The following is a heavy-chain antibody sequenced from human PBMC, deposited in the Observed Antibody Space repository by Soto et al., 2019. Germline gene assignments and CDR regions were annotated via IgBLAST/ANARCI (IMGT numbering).Heavy chain of an antibody. Sequence: PSETLSLTCTVSGGSISSGGYYWSWIRQHPGKGLEWIGYIYYSGSTYYNPSLKSRVTISVDTSKNQFSLKLSSVTAADTAVYYCARARTTGNIILDYWGEGTLVTVSS. V-gene: IGHV4-31*03. CDR3: ARARTTGNIILDY. D-gene: IGHD1-1*01. CDR1: GGSISSGGYY. J-gene: IGHJ4*02. CDR2: IYYSGST.